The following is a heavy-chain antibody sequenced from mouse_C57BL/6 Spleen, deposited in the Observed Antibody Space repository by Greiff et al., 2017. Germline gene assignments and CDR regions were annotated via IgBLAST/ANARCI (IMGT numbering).Heavy chain of an antibody. CDR3: ARLRDYAMDY. CDR2: IHPNSGST. J-gene: IGHJ4*01. Sequence: QVQLQQPGAELVKPGASVKLSCKASGFTFTSYWMHWVKQRPGQGLEWIGMIHPNSGSTNYNEKFKSKATLTVDKSSSTAYMQLSSLTSEDSAVYYCARLRDYAMDYWGQGTSVTVSS. D-gene: IGHD3-2*02. CDR1: GFTFTSYW. V-gene: IGHV1-64*01.